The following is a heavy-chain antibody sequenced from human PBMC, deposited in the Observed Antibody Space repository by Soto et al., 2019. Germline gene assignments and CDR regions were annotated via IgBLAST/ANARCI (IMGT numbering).Heavy chain of an antibody. CDR2: SKNKADSYTT. CDR1: GFTFSDHY. CDR3: TVWGSGNDFGAA. J-gene: IGHJ4*02. V-gene: IGHV3-72*01. Sequence: EVQLVESGGGLVQPGGSLRLSCAASGFTFSDHYMDWVRQAPGKGLEWVGRSKNKADSYTTEYAASVKGRVTISRDGSKNSLFRQMNSLKTEDTAVYYCTVWGSGNDFGAAWGQGILVTVSS. D-gene: IGHD3-10*01.